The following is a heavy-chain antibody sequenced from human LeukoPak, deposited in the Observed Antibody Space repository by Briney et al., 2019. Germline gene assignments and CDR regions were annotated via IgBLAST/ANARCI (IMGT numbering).Heavy chain of an antibody. CDR2: IYPGDSDT. Sequence: GESLKISCKGSGYSFTTYWIGWVRQMPGKGLEWMGIIYPGDSDTRYSPSFQGQVSISADKSISTAYLQWSSLKASDTAIYYCARRVNYYGSGSDYFDYWGQGTLVTVSS. CDR1: GYSFTTYW. J-gene: IGHJ4*02. D-gene: IGHD3-10*01. V-gene: IGHV5-51*01. CDR3: ARRVNYYGSGSDYFDY.